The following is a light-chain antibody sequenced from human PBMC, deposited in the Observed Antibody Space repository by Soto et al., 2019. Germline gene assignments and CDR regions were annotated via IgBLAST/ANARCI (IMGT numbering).Light chain of an antibody. CDR2: DVS. Sequence: SVLTQPASVSGSPGQSITISCTGTRSDVGGYNYVSWYQQHPGRAPQLMIYDVSNRPSGVSNRFSGSRSGNTASLTISGLQTEDEADYYCSSYTSSSTVVFGGGTKLTVL. J-gene: IGLJ2*01. V-gene: IGLV2-14*01. CDR1: RSDVGGYNY. CDR3: SSYTSSSTVV.